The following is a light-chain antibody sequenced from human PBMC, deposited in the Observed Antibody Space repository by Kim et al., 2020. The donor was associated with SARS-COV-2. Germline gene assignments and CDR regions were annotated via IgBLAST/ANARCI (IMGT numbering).Light chain of an antibody. CDR2: AAS. CDR1: QDIDSH. V-gene: IGKV1-39*01. Sequence: FVGDKVTITCRASQDIDSHLNWYRHRPGKAPDLLIYAASSLQVGVPSRFIGDGSGTEFTLTITRLQPDDSATYYCQQSYIVPPWIFGHGTKVDIK. CDR3: QQSYIVPPWI. J-gene: IGKJ1*01.